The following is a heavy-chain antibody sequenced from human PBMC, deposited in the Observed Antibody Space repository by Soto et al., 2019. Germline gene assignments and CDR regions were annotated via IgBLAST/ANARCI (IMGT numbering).Heavy chain of an antibody. CDR1: GVTFSSYA. J-gene: IGHJ6*02. D-gene: IGHD1-7*01. Sequence: PGGSLRLSCAASGVTFSSYAMSWVRQAPGKGLEWVSAISGSGGSTYYADSVKGRFTISRDNSKNTLYLQMNSLRAEDTAVYYCAKDGAYNWNYPLPDRYYYGMDVWGQGTTVTVSS. CDR2: ISGSGGST. CDR3: AKDGAYNWNYPLPDRYYYGMDV. V-gene: IGHV3-23*01.